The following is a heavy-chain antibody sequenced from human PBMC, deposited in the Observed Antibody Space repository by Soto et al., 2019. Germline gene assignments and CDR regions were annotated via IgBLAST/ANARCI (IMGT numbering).Heavy chain of an antibody. CDR2: TYYRSKWYN. CDR3: ARDVLRFLEWLPIRFDP. J-gene: IGHJ5*02. V-gene: IGHV6-1*01. CDR1: GDSVSSNSAA. D-gene: IGHD3-3*01. Sequence: SQTLSLTCAISGDSVSSNSAAWNWIRQSPSRGLEWLGRTYYRSKWYNDYAVSVKSRITINPDTSKNQFSLQLNSVTPEDTAVYYCARDVLRFLEWLPIRFDPWGQGTLVTVSS.